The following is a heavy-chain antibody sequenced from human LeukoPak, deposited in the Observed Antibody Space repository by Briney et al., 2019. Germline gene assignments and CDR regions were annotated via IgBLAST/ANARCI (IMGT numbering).Heavy chain of an antibody. J-gene: IGHJ4*02. CDR2: ISYDGSNK. Sequence: QSGGSLRLSCAASGFTFSSYAMHWVRQAPGKGLEWVAVISYDGSNKYYADSVKGRFTISRDNSKNTLYLQMNSLRAEDTAVYYCARVAVGEYFDYRGQGTLVTVSS. CDR3: ARVAVGEYFDY. CDR1: GFTFSSYA. D-gene: IGHD3-10*01. V-gene: IGHV3-30-3*01.